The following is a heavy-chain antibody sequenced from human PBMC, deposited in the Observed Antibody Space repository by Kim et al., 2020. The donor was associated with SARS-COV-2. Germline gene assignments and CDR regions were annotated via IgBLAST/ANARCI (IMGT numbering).Heavy chain of an antibody. J-gene: IGHJ4*02. CDR2: ST. D-gene: IGHD1-26*01. Sequence: STYYADYVKGRFIISRDKAKNTLYLQMNSRRAEDTAVYYCARDSGSYLDYWGQGTLVTVSS. CDR3: ARDSGSYLDY. V-gene: IGHV3-66*01.